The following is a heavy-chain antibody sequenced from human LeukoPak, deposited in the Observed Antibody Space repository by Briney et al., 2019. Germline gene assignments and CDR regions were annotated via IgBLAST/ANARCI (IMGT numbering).Heavy chain of an antibody. J-gene: IGHJ4*02. CDR3: ARGPPYGTRSDYFDY. V-gene: IGHV3-53*01. CDR2: TYSGGST. CDR1: GFTVSSNY. Sequence: GGSLRLSCAASGFTVSSNYMNWVRQAPGKGLEWFSVTYSGGSTDYADSIKGRFTISGDNSKNTLYLQMNSLKAEDTAVYYCARGPPYGTRSDYFDYWGQGTLVTVSS. D-gene: IGHD3-10*01.